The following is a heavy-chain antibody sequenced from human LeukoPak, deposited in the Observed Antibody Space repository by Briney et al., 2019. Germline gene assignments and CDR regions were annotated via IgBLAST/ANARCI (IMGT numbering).Heavy chain of an antibody. D-gene: IGHD2-15*01. J-gene: IGHJ6*03. Sequence: SETLSLTCAVSGYSISSGYYWGWIRQPPGKGLEWIGSIYHSGSTYYNPSLKSRVTISVDTSKNQCSLKLSSVTAADTAVYYCARDQYCSGGSCYSDYYYYYMDVWGKGTTVTVSS. CDR3: ARDQYCSGGSCYSDYYYYYMDV. V-gene: IGHV4-38-2*02. CDR2: IYHSGST. CDR1: GYSISSGYY.